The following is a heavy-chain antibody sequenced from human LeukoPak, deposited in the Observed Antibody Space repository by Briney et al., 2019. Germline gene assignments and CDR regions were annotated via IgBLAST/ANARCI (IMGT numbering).Heavy chain of an antibody. Sequence: SQTLSLTCAVSGGSISSGGYSWSWIRQPPGKGLEWIGYIYYSGSTYYNPSLKSRVTISVDTSKNQFSLKLSSVTAADTAVYYCAGLYGSGSYYGYWGQGTLVTVSS. CDR2: IYYSGST. D-gene: IGHD3-10*01. J-gene: IGHJ4*02. CDR3: AGLYGSGSYYGY. V-gene: IGHV4-30-4*07. CDR1: GGSISSGGYS.